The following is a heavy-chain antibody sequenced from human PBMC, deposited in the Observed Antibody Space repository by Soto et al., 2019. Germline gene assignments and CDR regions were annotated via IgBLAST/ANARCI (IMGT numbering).Heavy chain of an antibody. D-gene: IGHD3-16*01. J-gene: IGHJ5*02. V-gene: IGHV1-69*12. CDR1: GGTFSSYA. CDR3: ARNKGRRVGGGWERWFAP. CDR2: IIPIFGTA. Sequence: QVQLVQSGAEVKKPGSSVKVSCKASGGTFSSYAISWVRQAPGQGLEWMGGIIPIFGTANYAQKFQGRVTITADGSTRTADVGRLSLRSECSAVYYWARNKGRRVGGGWERWFAPWGRGTLVTVSS.